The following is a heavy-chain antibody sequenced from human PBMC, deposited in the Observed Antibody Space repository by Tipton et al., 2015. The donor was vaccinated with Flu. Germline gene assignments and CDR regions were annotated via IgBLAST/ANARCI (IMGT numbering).Heavy chain of an antibody. J-gene: IGHJ4*02. Sequence: QSGAEVKKPGASVKVSCKASGYTFTSYYMHWVRQAPGQGLEWMGIINPSGGSTSYAQKLQGRATMTGDTSTSTVYMELSSLRSEDTAVYYCARDGHCSGGSCYPFDYWGQGTLVTVSS. CDR3: ARDGHCSGGSCYPFDY. V-gene: IGHV1-46*04. D-gene: IGHD2-15*01. CDR1: GYTFTSYY. CDR2: INPSGGST.